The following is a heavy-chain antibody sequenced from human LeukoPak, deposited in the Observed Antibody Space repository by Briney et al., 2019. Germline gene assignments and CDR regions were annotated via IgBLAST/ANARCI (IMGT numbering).Heavy chain of an antibody. J-gene: IGHJ4*02. CDR1: GFTFSSYW. Sequence: GRSLRLSCAASGFTFSSYWMHWVRQAPGKGLVWVSRVDTGGSSTLYADSVRGRFTISRDNAKNTLYLQMNSLRAEDTAMYYCTTDEDFVAVPAAIWGQGTLVTVSS. CDR3: TTDEDFVAVPAAI. V-gene: IGHV3-74*01. D-gene: IGHD2-2*01. CDR2: VDTGGSST.